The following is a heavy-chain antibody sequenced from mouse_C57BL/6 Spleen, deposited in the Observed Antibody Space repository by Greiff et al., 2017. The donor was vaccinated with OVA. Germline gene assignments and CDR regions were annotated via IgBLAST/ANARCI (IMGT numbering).Heavy chain of an antibody. CDR2: INPSTGGT. D-gene: IGHD1-1*01. V-gene: IGHV1-42*01. J-gene: IGHJ4*01. CDR3: ASYYGSSFYAMDY. CDR1: GYSFTGYY. Sequence: EVQLVESGPELVKPGASVKISCKASGYSFTGYYMNWVQQSPEKSLEWIGEINPSTGGTTYNQKFKAKATLTVDKSSSTAYMQLKSLTSEDSAVYYCASYYGSSFYAMDYWGQGTSVTVSS.